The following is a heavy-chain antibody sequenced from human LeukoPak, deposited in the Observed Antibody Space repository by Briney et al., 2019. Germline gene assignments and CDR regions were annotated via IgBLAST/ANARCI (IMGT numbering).Heavy chain of an antibody. V-gene: IGHV4-38-2*01. D-gene: IGHD4-11*01. CDR1: GFFISSGYY. Sequence: SETLSLTCAVSGFFISSGYYWGWIRQPPGKGLEWIASIYRNGNTFYNPSLQSRVTISVDTSRNQISLQLGSATAADTAVYYCARAYSRAPGDYYFDSWGQGTVVTVSS. CDR2: IYRNGNT. J-gene: IGHJ4*02. CDR3: ARAYSRAPGDYYFDS.